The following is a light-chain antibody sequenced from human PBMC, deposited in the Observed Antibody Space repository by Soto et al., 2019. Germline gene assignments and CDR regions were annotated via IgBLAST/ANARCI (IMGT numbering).Light chain of an antibody. CDR1: TSNIGSHS. J-gene: IGLJ1*01. V-gene: IGLV1-44*01. CDR2: TNN. Sequence: QSVLTQPPSASGTPGQRVTISCSGSTSNIGSHSVSWFQHLPGTAPKLLIITNNQRPSGVPDRFSGYKSGTSASLVISGLQSEDEADYYCATWDDSLKGVFGTGTKVTV. CDR3: ATWDDSLKGV.